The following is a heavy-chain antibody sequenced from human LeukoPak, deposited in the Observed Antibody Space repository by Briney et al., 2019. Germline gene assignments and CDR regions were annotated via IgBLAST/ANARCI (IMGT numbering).Heavy chain of an antibody. J-gene: IGHJ4*02. CDR2: IYDSGSA. V-gene: IGHV4-30-4*01. Sequence: SETLSLTCTVSGGSISGGGYYWSWIRQPPGKGLEWIGYIYDSGSAYYNPSFKSRLTLSVDTSKNQFSLKLSSVTAADTAVYYCARDDSSGYRFDYWGQGALVTVSS. CDR1: GGSISGGGYY. CDR3: ARDDSSGYRFDY. D-gene: IGHD3-22*01.